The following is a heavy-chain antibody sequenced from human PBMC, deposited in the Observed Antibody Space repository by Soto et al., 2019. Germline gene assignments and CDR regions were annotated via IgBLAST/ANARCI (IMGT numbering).Heavy chain of an antibody. CDR2: INHSGGT. Sequence: SETLSLTCAVYGGSFSGYYWSWIRQPPGKGLEWIGEINHSGGTNYNPSLKSRVTISVDTSKNQFSLKLSSVTAADTAVYYCARVIVVVPAAIFRYYYYYYMDVWGKGTTVTVSS. CDR1: GGSFSGYY. CDR3: ARVIVVVPAAIFRYYYYYYMDV. V-gene: IGHV4-34*01. D-gene: IGHD2-2*01. J-gene: IGHJ6*03.